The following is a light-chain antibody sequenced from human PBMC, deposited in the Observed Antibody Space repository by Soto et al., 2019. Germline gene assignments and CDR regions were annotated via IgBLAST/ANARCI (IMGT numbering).Light chain of an antibody. CDR1: QGISSY. CDR2: AAS. J-gene: IGKJ1*01. Sequence: AIRMTQSPSSLSASTGDRVTITCQASQGISSYLAWYQQKPGKAPKLLIYAASTLQSGVPSRFSGSGSGTDFTLTISCLQSEDFATYYCQQYYSSPRTFGQGTKV. CDR3: QQYYSSPRT. V-gene: IGKV1-8*01.